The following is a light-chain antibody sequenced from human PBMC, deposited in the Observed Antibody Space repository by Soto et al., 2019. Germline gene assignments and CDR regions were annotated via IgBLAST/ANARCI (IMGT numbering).Light chain of an antibody. J-gene: IGLJ2*01. CDR3: SSYAGSTPVV. CDR1: SSDVGGYNY. CDR2: EVS. Sequence: QSVLTQPPSASGSPGQSVTISCTGTSSDVGGYNYVSWYQQHPGKAPKLMIYEVSKRPSGVPDRFSGSKSGNTASLTASGLQAEDEADYYCSSYAGSTPVVFGGGTKLTVL. V-gene: IGLV2-8*01.